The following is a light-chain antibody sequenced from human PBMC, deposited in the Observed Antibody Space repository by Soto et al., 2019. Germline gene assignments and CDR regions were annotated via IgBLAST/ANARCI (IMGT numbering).Light chain of an antibody. J-gene: IGKJ1*01. Sequence: EIVLTQSPVTLSLSPGERATLSCRASQSVSSYLAWYQQKPGQAPRLLIYDASNRATGIPARFSGSGSGTDFTLTISDVQPEDFALYYCHQRQSWPRTFGQGTKVDIK. CDR3: HQRQSWPRT. CDR2: DAS. CDR1: QSVSSY. V-gene: IGKV3-11*01.